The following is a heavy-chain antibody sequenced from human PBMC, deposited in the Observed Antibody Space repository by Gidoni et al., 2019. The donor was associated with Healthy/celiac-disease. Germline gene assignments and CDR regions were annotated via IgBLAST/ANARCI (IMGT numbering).Heavy chain of an antibody. CDR2: INHSESN. Sequence: QVQLQQWGAGLLQPSETLSLTSAVYGGSFSGYYWRWIRQPPGKGLEWIGEINHSESNHYHPSINVRVTISVDTAKNQFSLKLSSVTAADTAVYYCARGTPSIAARPPYYYYYYGMDVWGQGTTVTVSS. D-gene: IGHD6-6*01. CDR1: GGSFSGYY. CDR3: ARGTPSIAARPPYYYYYYGMDV. J-gene: IGHJ6*02. V-gene: IGHV4-34*01.